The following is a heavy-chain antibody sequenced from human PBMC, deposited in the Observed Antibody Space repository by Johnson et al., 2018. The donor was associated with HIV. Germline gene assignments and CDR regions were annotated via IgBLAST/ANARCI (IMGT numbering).Heavy chain of an antibody. J-gene: IGHJ3*02. Sequence: VQLVESGGGVVQPGRSLRLSCAASGFPFSSYGMHWVRQAPGKGLEWVAVTSYDGSNKYYADSVKGRFTISRDNSKNTLYLQMNSLRPEDTAVYYCAKSGLFVLVVYAPDVFDIWGQGTMVTVSS. V-gene: IGHV3-30*18. CDR2: TSYDGSNK. CDR3: AKSGLFVLVVYAPDVFDI. CDR1: GFPFSSYG. D-gene: IGHD2-8*02.